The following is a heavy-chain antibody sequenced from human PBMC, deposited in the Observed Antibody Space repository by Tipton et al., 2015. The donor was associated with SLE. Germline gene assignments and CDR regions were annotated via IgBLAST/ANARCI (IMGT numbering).Heavy chain of an antibody. CDR2: IRYDGSNK. V-gene: IGHV3-30*02. CDR1: GFTFSSYG. Sequence: SLRLSCAASGFTFSSYGMHWVRQAPGKGLEWVAFIRYDGSNKYYADSVKGRFTISRDNSKNTLYLQMNSLRAEDTAVYYCAKDGDIVVVPAAYFDYWGQGTLVTVSS. D-gene: IGHD2-2*01. CDR3: AKDGDIVVVPAAYFDY. J-gene: IGHJ4*02.